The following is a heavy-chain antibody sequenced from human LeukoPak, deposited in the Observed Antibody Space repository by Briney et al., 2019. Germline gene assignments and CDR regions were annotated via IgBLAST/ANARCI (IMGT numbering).Heavy chain of an antibody. J-gene: IGHJ6*03. V-gene: IGHV1-69*06. Sequence: SVKVSCKASGGTFSSYAISWVRQAPGQGLEWMGGIIPIFGTANYAQKFQGRVTITADKSTSTAYMELSSLRSEDTAVYYCARITYYYGSGSYSHYYYMDVWGKGTTVTVSS. CDR3: ARITYYYGSGSYSHYYYMDV. CDR2: IIPIFGTA. D-gene: IGHD3-10*01. CDR1: GGTFSSYA.